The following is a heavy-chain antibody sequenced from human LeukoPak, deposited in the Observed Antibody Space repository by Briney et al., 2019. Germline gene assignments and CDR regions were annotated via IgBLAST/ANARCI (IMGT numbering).Heavy chain of an antibody. CDR2: INTNTGNP. Sequence: GASVKVSCKASGYTFTSCAMNWVRQAPGQGLEWMGWINTNTGNPTYAQGFTERFVFSLDTSVSTAYLQISSLKAEDTAVYYCARAPPRIAAAAGDYWGQGTLVTVSS. D-gene: IGHD6-13*01. CDR1: GYTFTSCA. J-gene: IGHJ4*02. V-gene: IGHV7-4-1*02. CDR3: ARAPPRIAAAAGDY.